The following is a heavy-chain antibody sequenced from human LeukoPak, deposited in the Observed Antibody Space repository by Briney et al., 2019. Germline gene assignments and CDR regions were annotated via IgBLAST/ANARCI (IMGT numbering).Heavy chain of an antibody. CDR3: ARDWFDGDYDRFDY. V-gene: IGHV3-30*03. D-gene: IGHD4-17*01. Sequence: PGRSLRLSCAASGFTFSNYDIHWVRQAPGKGLEWVALISYDGNNKYYADSVKGRFTISRDNPKNMLYLQMNSLRVEDTAVYYCARDWFDGDYDRFDYWGQGTLVTVSS. CDR2: ISYDGNNK. CDR1: GFTFSNYD. J-gene: IGHJ4*02.